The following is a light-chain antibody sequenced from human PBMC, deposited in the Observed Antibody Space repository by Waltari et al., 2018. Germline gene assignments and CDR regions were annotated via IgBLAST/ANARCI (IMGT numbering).Light chain of an antibody. CDR2: EDS. CDR1: ALSRKY. J-gene: IGLJ2*01. CDR3: YSSDNSGFYKL. Sequence: SHELTQPPSVSVSPGQTARITCSGDALSRKYAYLYQQKSGQAPVLVIDEDSKRPSGIPERFSGSGSGTMATLTISGAQVDDEADYYCYSSDNSGFYKLFGGGTKLTVL. V-gene: IGLV3-10*01.